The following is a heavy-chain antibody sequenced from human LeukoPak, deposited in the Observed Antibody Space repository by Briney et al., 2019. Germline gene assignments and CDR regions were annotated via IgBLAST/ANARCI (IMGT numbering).Heavy chain of an antibody. CDR1: GGSIRSYY. CDR2: IYYSGST. Sequence: SETVSLTCTVSGGSIRSYYWSWIRQPPGKGLEWIGYIYYSGSTNSNPSLKSRVTISVDTSKNQFSLKVSSVTAADTPVYYCARALTPGYCSGGTCSYFDYWGQGTLVTVSS. CDR3: ARALTPGYCSGGTCSYFDY. D-gene: IGHD2-15*01. J-gene: IGHJ4*02. V-gene: IGHV4-59*01.